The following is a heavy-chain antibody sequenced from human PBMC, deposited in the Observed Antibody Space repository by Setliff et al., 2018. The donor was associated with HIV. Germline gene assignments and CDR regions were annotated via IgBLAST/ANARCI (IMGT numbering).Heavy chain of an antibody. CDR3: ARLPRQLLKGAAAYFDY. CDR1: GGSISSSSYY. Sequence: SETLSLTCTVSGGSISSSSYYWGWIRQPPGKGLEWIGSMYYSGSTYYNPSLKSRVTISVDTSKNQFSLKLSSVTAADTAVYYCARLPRQLLKGAAAYFDYWGQGTLVTVSS. CDR2: MYYSGST. V-gene: IGHV4-39*07. D-gene: IGHD5-18*01. J-gene: IGHJ4*02.